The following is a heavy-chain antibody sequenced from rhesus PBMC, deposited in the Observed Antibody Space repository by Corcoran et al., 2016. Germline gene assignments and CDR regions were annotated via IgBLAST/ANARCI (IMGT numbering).Heavy chain of an antibody. CDR2: IDRSGST. CDR1: GGSLRRSS. CDR3: ARQGGTWNPYYFDY. V-gene: IGHV4S11*01. D-gene: IGHD6-25*01. J-gene: IGHJ4*01. Sequence: QVPLQESGPGLVKPSETMSLPCAASGGSLRRSSWRWLRQAPGKGLEWIGRIDRSGSTYYNPSLKSRVTLSVDTSKNQLSLKLTSVTAADTAVYYCARQGGTWNPYYFDYWGQGVLVTVSS.